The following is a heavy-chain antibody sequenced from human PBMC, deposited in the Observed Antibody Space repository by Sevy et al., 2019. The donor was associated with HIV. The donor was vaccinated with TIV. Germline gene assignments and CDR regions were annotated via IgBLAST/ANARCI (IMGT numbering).Heavy chain of an antibody. Sequence: GESLKISCKGSGYSFTSYWIGWVRQMPGKGREWMGIIYPGDSDTRYSPSFQGQVTISADKSISTAYLQWSSLKASDTAMYYCARLRYDFWSGYYSNYYYYYGMDVWGQGTTVTVSS. CDR3: ARLRYDFWSGYYSNYYYYYGMDV. D-gene: IGHD3-3*01. J-gene: IGHJ6*02. CDR2: IYPGDSDT. CDR1: GYSFTSYW. V-gene: IGHV5-51*01.